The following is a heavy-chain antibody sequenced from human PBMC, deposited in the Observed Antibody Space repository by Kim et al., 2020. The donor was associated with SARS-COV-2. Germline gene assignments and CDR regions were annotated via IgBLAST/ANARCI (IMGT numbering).Heavy chain of an antibody. CDR3: ATFYGSGSYGHDAFDI. V-gene: IGHV3-53*01. D-gene: IGHD3-10*01. J-gene: IGHJ3*02. Sequence: GGSLRLSCAASGFIVSRSYISWVRQAPGKGLEWVSVLYGGSSPQYAGSVKGRFTISRDNSENILFLQMNNLKVEDTALYYCATFYGSGSYGHDAFDIWGQGTMVTVSS. CDR1: GFIVSRSY. CDR2: LYGGSSP.